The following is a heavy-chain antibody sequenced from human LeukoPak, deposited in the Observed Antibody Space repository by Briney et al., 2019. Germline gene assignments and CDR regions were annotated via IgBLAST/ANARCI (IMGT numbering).Heavy chain of an antibody. CDR1: GFTFSSYA. D-gene: IGHD3-10*01. CDR3: ATPYGSGSLGIFDY. CDR2: ISGSGGST. Sequence: TGGSLRLSCAASGFTFSSYAMSWVRKAPGKGLEWVSAISGSGGSTYYADSVKGRFTISRDNSKNTLYLQMNSLRAEDTAVYYCATPYGSGSLGIFDYWGQGTLVTVSS. V-gene: IGHV3-23*01. J-gene: IGHJ4*02.